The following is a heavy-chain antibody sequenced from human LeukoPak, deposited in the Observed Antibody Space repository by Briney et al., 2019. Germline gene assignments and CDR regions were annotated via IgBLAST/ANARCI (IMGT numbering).Heavy chain of an antibody. Sequence: ASVKVSCKASGFTFTGYYTHWMRQAPGQGLEWMGWMNPNSGDTLYAPKFQGRVTMTRDTSLSTAYMELHRLTSDDSAIYYCARWDSDYYYYYSLDVWGQGTAVIVSS. CDR1: GFTFTGYY. D-gene: IGHD1-26*01. J-gene: IGHJ6*02. CDR2: MNPNSGDT. CDR3: ARWDSDYYYYYSLDV. V-gene: IGHV1-2*02.